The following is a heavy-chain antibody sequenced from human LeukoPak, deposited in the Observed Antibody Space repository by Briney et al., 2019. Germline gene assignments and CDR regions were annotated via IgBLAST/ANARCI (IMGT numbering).Heavy chain of an antibody. CDR2: VHHGGRT. V-gene: IGHV4-34*01. J-gene: IGHJ4*02. Sequence: PSETLSLTCTVSGGSISSHYWSWIRQPPGKGLEWIGDVHHGGRTYYNPSLKSRATISVDTSKNQFSLNLRSVTAADTAVYYCARGQYKRDYWGQGTLVTVSS. CDR1: GGSISSHY. CDR3: ARGQYKRDY. D-gene: IGHD1-14*01.